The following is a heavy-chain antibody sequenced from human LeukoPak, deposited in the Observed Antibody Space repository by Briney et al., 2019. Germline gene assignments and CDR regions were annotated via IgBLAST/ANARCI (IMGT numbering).Heavy chain of an antibody. CDR3: ARTSRKGEVVPARWFDP. CDR1: GYTFTSYY. Sequence: ASVKVSCKASGYTFTSYYMHWVRQAPGQGLEWMGIINPSGGSTSYAQKFQGRVTMTRDMSTSTVYMELSSLRSEETAGYYCARTSRKGEVVPARWFDPWGQGTLVTVSS. J-gene: IGHJ5*02. D-gene: IGHD2-2*01. CDR2: INPSGGST. V-gene: IGHV1-46*01.